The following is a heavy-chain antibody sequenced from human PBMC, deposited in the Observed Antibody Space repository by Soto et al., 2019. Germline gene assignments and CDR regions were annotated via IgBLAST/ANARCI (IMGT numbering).Heavy chain of an antibody. V-gene: IGHV4-31*03. D-gene: IGHD2-15*01. CDR1: GDSIRSGGYY. CDR2: IYYSGNS. J-gene: IGHJ6*02. CDR3: ARGGGYCSGGSCYKSYGMDV. Sequence: QVQLQESGPGLVKPSQTLSLTCTVSGDSIRSGGYYWSWIRQHPGKGLEWIGDIYYSGNSYYNPFLKSRVTISVDTSKNQFSLKLSSMTAADTAVYYCARGGGYCSGGSCYKSYGMDVWGQGTTVTVSS.